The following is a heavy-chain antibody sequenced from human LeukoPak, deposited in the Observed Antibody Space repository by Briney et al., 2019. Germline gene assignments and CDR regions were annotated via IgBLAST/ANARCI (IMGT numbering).Heavy chain of an antibody. CDR2: INPSGGST. Sequence: ASVKVSCKASGYTFTSYYMHWVRQAPGQGLEGMGIINPSGGSTSYAQKFQGRVTMTSDTSTSTDYMELSSLRAEDTAVYYCAREDNSTRWGERTLVTVSS. CDR3: AREDNSTR. V-gene: IGHV1-46*03. CDR1: GYTFTSYY. D-gene: IGHD6-13*01. J-gene: IGHJ4*02.